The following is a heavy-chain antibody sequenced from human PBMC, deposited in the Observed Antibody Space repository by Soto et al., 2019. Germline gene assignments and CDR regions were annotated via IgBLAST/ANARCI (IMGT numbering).Heavy chain of an antibody. CDR1: GYTFTSYG. CDR2: ISAHNGNT. CDR3: ARGGYGDY. D-gene: IGHD1-1*01. Sequence: QVHLVQSGAEVKKPGASVKVSCKASGYTFTSYGITWVRQAPGQGLEWMGWISAHNGNTDYAQKPEGRVIVTRDTSTSTADSELRSLISDDTAVYYCARGGYGDYWGQGALVTVSS. J-gene: IGHJ4*02. V-gene: IGHV1-18*01.